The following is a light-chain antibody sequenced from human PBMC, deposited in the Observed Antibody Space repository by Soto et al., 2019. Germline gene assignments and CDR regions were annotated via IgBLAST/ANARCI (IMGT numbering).Light chain of an antibody. CDR2: GVS. Sequence: QSALTQPASVSGSPGQSITISCTGTSSDIGAYNYVSWYQHHPGKAPKVMIYGVSNRPSGVSNRFSGSKSGNTASLTISGLQAEDEADYCGSSLASSSTPWVFGGGTKLTVL. J-gene: IGLJ3*02. CDR3: SSLASSSTPWV. CDR1: SSDIGAYNY. V-gene: IGLV2-14*01.